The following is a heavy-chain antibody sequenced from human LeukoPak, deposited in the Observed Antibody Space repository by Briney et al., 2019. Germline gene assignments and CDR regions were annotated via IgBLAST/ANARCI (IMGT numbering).Heavy chain of an antibody. D-gene: IGHD2-2*02. CDR3: APLAGDIVVEPAAIRSWFDP. CDR1: GFTFSSYG. V-gene: IGHV3-30*02. J-gene: IGHJ5*02. Sequence: SGGSLRLSCAASGFTFSSYGMHWVRQAPGKGLEWVAFIRYDGSNKYYADSVKGRFTISRDNSKNTLYLQMNSLRAEDTAVYYCAPLAGDIVVEPAAIRSWFDPWGQGTLVTVSS. CDR2: IRYDGSNK.